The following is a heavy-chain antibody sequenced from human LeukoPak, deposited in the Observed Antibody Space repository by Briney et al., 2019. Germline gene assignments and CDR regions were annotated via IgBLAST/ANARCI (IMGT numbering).Heavy chain of an antibody. CDR1: GGSFSGYY. CDR2: INHSGST. Sequence: SETLSLTCAVYGGSFSGYYWSWIRQPPGKGLEWIGEINHSGSTNYNPSLKSRVTISVDASKNQFSLKLSSVTAADTAVYYCARDYYDSSGYDWGQGTLVTVSS. CDR3: ARDYYDSSGYD. J-gene: IGHJ4*02. V-gene: IGHV4-34*01. D-gene: IGHD3-22*01.